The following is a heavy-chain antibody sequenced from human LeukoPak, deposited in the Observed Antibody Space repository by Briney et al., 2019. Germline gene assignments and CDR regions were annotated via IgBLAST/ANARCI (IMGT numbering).Heavy chain of an antibody. CDR3: ARQWLSSGSYLRVNYFDY. J-gene: IGHJ4*02. Sequence: SETLSLTCTVSSGSISSSSYYWGWIRQPPGKGLEWIGSIYYSGSTYYNPSLKSRVTISVDTSKNQFSLKLSSVTAADTAVYYCARQWLSSGSYLRVNYFDYWGQGTLVTVSS. CDR1: SGSISSSSYY. V-gene: IGHV4-39*01. CDR2: IYYSGST. D-gene: IGHD1-26*01.